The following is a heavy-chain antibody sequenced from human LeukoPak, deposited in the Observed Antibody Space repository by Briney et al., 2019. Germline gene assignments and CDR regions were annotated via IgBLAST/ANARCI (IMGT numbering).Heavy chain of an antibody. CDR3: AKRRYSSGWSTDAFDI. J-gene: IGHJ3*02. Sequence: GGSLRLSCAASGFTFSGSAMHWVRQAPGKGLEWVSTISGSGGSTYYADSVKGRFTISRDNSKNMLYLQMNSLRAEDTAIYYCAKRRYSSGWSTDAFDIWGQGTMVTVSS. CDR2: ISGSGGST. D-gene: IGHD6-19*01. CDR1: GFTFSGSA. V-gene: IGHV3-23*01.